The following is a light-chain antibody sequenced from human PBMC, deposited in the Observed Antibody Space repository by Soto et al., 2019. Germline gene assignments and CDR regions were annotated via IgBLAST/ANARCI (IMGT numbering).Light chain of an antibody. CDR3: QQYNIWPPIT. CDR2: GAY. Sequence: IVLTQSPATLSVSPGERSTLSVRSSQSVSSNVAWYQQKPGQAPRLLIYGAYTRAAGVPARFSGSGSGTEFTLTITSLQSEDIALYYCQQYNIWPPITFGQGTRLEIK. J-gene: IGKJ5*01. CDR1: QSVSSN. V-gene: IGKV3-15*01.